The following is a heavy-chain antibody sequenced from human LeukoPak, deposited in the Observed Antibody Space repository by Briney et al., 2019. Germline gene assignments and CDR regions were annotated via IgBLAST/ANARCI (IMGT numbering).Heavy chain of an antibody. J-gene: IGHJ1*01. Sequence: SEALSLTCALYGGSFSGYYWSCIRQPPGEGREWSGEINHSARTNSNPSLTSRVTISADPPKHQFSLKPRSVTAADTAVYSSATGPPLYYYHSSGCRFPYWGQGTLVTVSS. CDR3: ATGPPLYYYHSSGCRFPY. CDR2: INHSART. D-gene: IGHD3-22*01. V-gene: IGHV4-34*01. CDR1: GGSFSGYY.